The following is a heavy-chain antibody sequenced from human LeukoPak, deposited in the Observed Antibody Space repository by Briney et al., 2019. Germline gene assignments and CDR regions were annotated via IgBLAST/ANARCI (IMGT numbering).Heavy chain of an antibody. CDR1: GFTFSSYS. CDR3: ARDPRYSSGWYRGGNWFDP. CDR2: ISSSSSYI. Sequence: PGGSLRLSCAASGFTFSSYSMNWIRQAPGKGLEWVSSISSSSSYIYYADSVKGRFTISRDNAKNSLYLQMNSLRAEDTAVYYCARDPRYSSGWYRGGNWFDPCGQGTLVTVSS. V-gene: IGHV3-21*01. D-gene: IGHD6-19*01. J-gene: IGHJ5*02.